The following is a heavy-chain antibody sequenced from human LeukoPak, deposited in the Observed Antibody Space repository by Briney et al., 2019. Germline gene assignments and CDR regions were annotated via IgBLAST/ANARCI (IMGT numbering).Heavy chain of an antibody. V-gene: IGHV4-61*02. Sequence: PSETLSLTCTVSGDSISSGSYYWTWIRQPAGKGLEWIGRIYTSGSTNYNPSLKSRVTISVDTSKNQFSLKLSSVTAADTAVYYCARSPDILTGENFDYWGQGTLVTVSS. J-gene: IGHJ4*02. D-gene: IGHD3-9*01. CDR3: ARSPDILTGENFDY. CDR2: IYTSGST. CDR1: GDSISSGSYY.